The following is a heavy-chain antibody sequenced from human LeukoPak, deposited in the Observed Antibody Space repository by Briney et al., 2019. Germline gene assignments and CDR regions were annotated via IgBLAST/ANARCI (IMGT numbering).Heavy chain of an antibody. CDR2: VIPILGIA. CDR3: AFERDGYNWDYFDY. V-gene: IGHV1-69*04. CDR1: GGTLSSYA. D-gene: IGHD5-24*01. Sequence: ASVKVSCKASGGTLSSYAISWVRQAPGQGLEWMGRVIPILGIANYAQKFQGRVTITADKSTSTAYMELSSLRSEDTAVYYCAFERDGYNWDYFDYWGQGTLVTVSS. J-gene: IGHJ4*02.